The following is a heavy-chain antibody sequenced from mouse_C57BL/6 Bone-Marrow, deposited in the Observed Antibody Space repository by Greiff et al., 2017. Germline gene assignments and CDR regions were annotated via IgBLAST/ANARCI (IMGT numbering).Heavy chain of an antibody. CDR2: IYPGSGNT. Sequence: VQLQESGAELVRPGASVKLSCKASGYTFTDYYINWVKQRPGQGLEWIARIYPGSGNTYYNEKFKGKATLTAEKSSSTAYMQLSSLTSEDSAVYFCARSVYYLMDYWGQGTSVTVSS. D-gene: IGHD2-1*01. V-gene: IGHV1-76*01. CDR3: ARSVYYLMDY. CDR1: GYTFTDYY. J-gene: IGHJ4*01.